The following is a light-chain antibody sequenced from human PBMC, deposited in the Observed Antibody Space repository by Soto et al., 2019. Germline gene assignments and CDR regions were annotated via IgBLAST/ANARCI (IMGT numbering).Light chain of an antibody. Sequence: EIVLTQSPATLSLSPGERATLSCRASQNINHYLAWYQQKPGQAPRLLIYSSSNRAAGIPSRFSGSGSGTDFTLTISSLETEDFAFYYCQQRSDWPLTFGGGTKVEIK. CDR3: QQRSDWPLT. J-gene: IGKJ4*01. CDR1: QNINHY. CDR2: SSS. V-gene: IGKV3-11*01.